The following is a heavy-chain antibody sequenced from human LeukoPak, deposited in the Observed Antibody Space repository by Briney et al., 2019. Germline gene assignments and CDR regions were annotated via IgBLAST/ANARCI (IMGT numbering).Heavy chain of an antibody. V-gene: IGHV4-34*01. Sequence: SETLSLTCTVSGGSISSYYWSWIRQPPGKGLEWIGEITHSGTTNYNPSLMSRVTISLDTSKNQFSLKLSSVTAADTAVYYCARVSGLNNFDYWGQGTLVTVSS. J-gene: IGHJ4*02. D-gene: IGHD1/OR15-1a*01. CDR2: ITHSGTT. CDR3: ARVSGLNNFDY. CDR1: GGSISSYY.